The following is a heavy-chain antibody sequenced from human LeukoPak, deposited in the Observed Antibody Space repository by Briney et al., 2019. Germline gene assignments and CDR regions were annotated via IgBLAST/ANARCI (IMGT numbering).Heavy chain of an antibody. CDR2: IYYSGST. Sequence: SETLSLTCTVSGGSISSSSYYWGWIRQPPGKGLEWIGSIYYSGSTYYNPSLKSRVTISVDTSKNQFSLKLSSVTAADTAVYYCARQESGWYDLFDYWGQGTLVTVSS. CDR3: ARQESGWYDLFDY. CDR1: GGSISSSSYY. J-gene: IGHJ4*02. D-gene: IGHD6-19*01. V-gene: IGHV4-39*01.